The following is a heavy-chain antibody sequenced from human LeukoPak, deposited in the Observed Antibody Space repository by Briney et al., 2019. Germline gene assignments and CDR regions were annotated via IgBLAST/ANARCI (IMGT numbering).Heavy chain of an antibody. J-gene: IGHJ4*02. Sequence: GGSLRLSCAASGFTFSSYRMHWVRQAPGKGLEWVAFIRYDGSNKYYAGSVKGRFTISRDNSKNTLYLQMNSLRAEDTAVYYCAKGRPRVAVAGHHFNYWGQGTLVTVSS. V-gene: IGHV3-30*02. CDR1: GFTFSSYR. CDR3: AKGRPRVAVAGHHFNY. D-gene: IGHD6-19*01. CDR2: IRYDGSNK.